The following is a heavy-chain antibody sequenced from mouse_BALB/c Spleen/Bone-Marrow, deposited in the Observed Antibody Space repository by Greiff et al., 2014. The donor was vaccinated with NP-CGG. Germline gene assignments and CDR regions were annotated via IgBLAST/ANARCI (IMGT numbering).Heavy chain of an antibody. V-gene: IGHV1-80*01. Sequence: VQLQQSGAELVRPGSSVKISCKASGYAFSSYWMNWVQQRPGQGLEWIGQTYPGDGDINYNGKFKGKATLTADKSSGTAYMQFSSLTSEDSAVYFCARGDFDFEAWFTYWGQGTLVTVSA. D-gene: IGHD2-4*01. CDR3: ARGDFDFEAWFTY. CDR1: GYAFSSYW. J-gene: IGHJ3*01. CDR2: TYPGDGDI.